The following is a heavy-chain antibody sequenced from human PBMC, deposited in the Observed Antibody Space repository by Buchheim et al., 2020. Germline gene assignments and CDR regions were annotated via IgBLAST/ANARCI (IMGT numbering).Heavy chain of an antibody. D-gene: IGHD6-13*01. CDR2: ISSSGSTI. V-gene: IGHV3-11*01. CDR1: GFTFSDYY. CDR3: ARVASEQQLVLWKTYYYYYGMDV. J-gene: IGHJ6*02. Sequence: QVQLVESGGGLVKPGGSLRLSCAASGFTFSDYYMSWIRQAPGKGLEWVSYISSSGSTIYYADSVKGRFTISRDNAKNSLYLKINSLRAEDTAVYYCARVASEQQLVLWKTYYYYYGMDVWGQGTT.